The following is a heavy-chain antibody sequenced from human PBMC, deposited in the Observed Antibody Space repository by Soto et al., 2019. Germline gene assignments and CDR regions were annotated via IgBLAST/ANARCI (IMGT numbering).Heavy chain of an antibody. CDR1: GYIFTGYH. CDR2: VNANGGDT. D-gene: IGHD3-9*01. V-gene: IGHV1-2*02. CDR3: PTEARGTRGFDEMDI. Sequence: ASVKVSCKASGYIFTGYHIHWVRQAPGRGLEWMGWVNANGGDTEYAQNFQGRVTMTRDTSLNLVYMETRGLMSADQAVYYCPTEARGTRGFDEMDIWPQGIAVAAS. J-gene: IGHJ6*02.